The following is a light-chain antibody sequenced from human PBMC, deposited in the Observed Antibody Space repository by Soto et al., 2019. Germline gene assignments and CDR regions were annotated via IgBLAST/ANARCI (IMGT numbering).Light chain of an antibody. CDR2: GAS. J-gene: IGKJ1*01. CDR1: QSVSSSY. CDR3: QHYET. V-gene: IGKV3-20*01. Sequence: EIVLTQSPGTLSSSPGERATLSCRASQSVSSSYLAWYQQKPGQAPRLLIFGASSRATGIPDRFSGSGSGTDFTLTISRLEPEDFAVYYCQHYETFGQGTKVEIK.